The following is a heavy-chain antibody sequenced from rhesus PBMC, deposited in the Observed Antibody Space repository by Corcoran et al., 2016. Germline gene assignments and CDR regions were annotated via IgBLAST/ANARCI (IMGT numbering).Heavy chain of an antibody. V-gene: IGHV3S5*01. CDR1: GLPFSSYG. CDR3: AKVPYQPLLYNGSFDY. D-gene: IGHD5-24*01. CDR2: INSGGGST. Sequence: EVQLVETGGGLVQPGGSLNLSCAASGLPFSSYGMSWVRQAPGKGLAWVLAINSGGGSTYYADSVKGRFTISRDNSKNTLSLQMNSLRAEDTAVYYCAKVPYQPLLYNGSFDYCGQGVLVTVSS. J-gene: IGHJ4*01.